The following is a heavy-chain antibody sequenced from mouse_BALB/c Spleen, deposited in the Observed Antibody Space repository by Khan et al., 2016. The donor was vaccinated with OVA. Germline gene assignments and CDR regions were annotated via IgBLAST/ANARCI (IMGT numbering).Heavy chain of an antibody. Sequence: QVQLKQSGPGLVAPSQSLSITCTVSGFSLTGYGVNWVRQPPGKGLEWLGMIWGDGSTDYNSALKSRLSISKDNSKSQVFLKMNSLQTDDTASYYCARADFGNYREAMDYWGQGTSVTVSS. CDR3: ARADFGNYREAMDY. J-gene: IGHJ4*01. CDR2: IWGDGST. D-gene: IGHD2-1*01. V-gene: IGHV2-6-7*01. CDR1: GFSLTGYG.